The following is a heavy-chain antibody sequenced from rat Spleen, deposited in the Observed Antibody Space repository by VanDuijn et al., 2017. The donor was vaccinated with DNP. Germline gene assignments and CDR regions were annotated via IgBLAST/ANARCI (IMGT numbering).Heavy chain of an antibody. V-gene: IGHV5S10*01. CDR1: GFTFSDYN. D-gene: IGHD1-11*01. CDR2: FTYDGSRT. Sequence: EVQLVESGGDLVQSGRSLKVSCAASGFTFSDYNMAWVRQAPKKGLEWVATFTYDGSRTYCRDSVKGRFTISRDNAKSNLYLQMDSLRSEDTATYYCTTFEGTNAWGQGTSVTVSS. J-gene: IGHJ4*01. CDR3: TTFEGTNA.